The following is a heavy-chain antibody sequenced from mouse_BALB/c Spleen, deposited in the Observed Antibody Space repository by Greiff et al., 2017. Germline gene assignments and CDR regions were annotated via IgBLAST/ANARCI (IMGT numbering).Heavy chain of an antibody. J-gene: IGHJ2*01. CDR1: GYSFTGYF. D-gene: IGHD2-4*01. CDR3: ARPLYYDYDKAWFAY. V-gene: IGHV1-20*02. Sequence: EVQLQQSGPELVKPGASVKISCKASGYSFTGYFMNWVMQSHGKSLEWIGRINPYNGDTFYNQKFKGKATLTVDKSSSTAHMELRSLASEDSAVYYCARPLYYDYDKAWFAYWGQGTTLTVSS. CDR2: INPYNGDT.